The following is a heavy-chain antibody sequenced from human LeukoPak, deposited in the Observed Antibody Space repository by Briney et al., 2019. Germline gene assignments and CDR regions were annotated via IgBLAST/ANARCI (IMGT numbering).Heavy chain of an antibody. CDR1: GYAITSYY. J-gene: IGHJ4*02. D-gene: IGHD6-25*01. CDR2: VHPNGDNR. CDR3: AREAIAAGKNFDY. Sequence: ASVKVSCKASGYAITSYYMHWVRQAPGQGLEWMGTVHPNGDNRTYAQRFQGRVTMTRDTSTSTVYMDLSSPRSEDTAVYYCAREAIAAGKNFDYWGQGTQVTVSS. V-gene: IGHV1-46*01.